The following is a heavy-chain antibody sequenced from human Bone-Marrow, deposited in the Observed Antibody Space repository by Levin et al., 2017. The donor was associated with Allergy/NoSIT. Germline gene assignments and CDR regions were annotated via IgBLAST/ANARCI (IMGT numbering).Heavy chain of an antibody. Sequence: KVSCKASGYIFSNYWIGWVRQIPGKGLEWMGIIYPGDSETRYSPSFQGQVNVSADKSITTAYLQWNSLTASDTATYYCTRLFPDMSTVPRTFDVWGQGTMVTVAS. V-gene: IGHV5-51*01. CDR1: GYIFSNYW. J-gene: IGHJ3*01. CDR3: TRLFPDMSTVPRTFDV. D-gene: IGHD4-11*01. CDR2: IYPGDSET.